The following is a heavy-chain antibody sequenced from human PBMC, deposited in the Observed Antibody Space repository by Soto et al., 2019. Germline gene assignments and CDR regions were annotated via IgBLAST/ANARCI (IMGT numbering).Heavy chain of an antibody. D-gene: IGHD3-10*01. Sequence: GPTLGNPTQTLTLTCTFSGFSLSTSGVRVSLIRQPPGKALEWLARIDWDDDKFYTTSLKTRLTISKDTSKNQVVLTMTNMDPVDTATYYCARLGGSGFDFDYWGQGTLVTGSS. CDR2: IDWDDDK. V-gene: IGHV2-70*04. J-gene: IGHJ4*02. CDR1: GFSLSTSGVR. CDR3: ARLGGSGFDFDY.